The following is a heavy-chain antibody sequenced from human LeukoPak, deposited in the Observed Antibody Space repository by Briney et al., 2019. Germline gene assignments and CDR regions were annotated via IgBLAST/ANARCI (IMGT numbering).Heavy chain of an antibody. J-gene: IGHJ3*01. CDR3: ARVPGINEITMIPL. CDR1: GYTFTSYG. Sequence: ASVKVSCKASGYTFTSYGISWVRQAPGQGLEWMGWISVYNGNTNYAQKVQGRVTMTTDTSTSTAYMELRSLRSDDTAVYYCARVPGINEITMIPLWGQGTMVTVSS. V-gene: IGHV1-18*01. D-gene: IGHD3-22*01. CDR2: ISVYNGNT.